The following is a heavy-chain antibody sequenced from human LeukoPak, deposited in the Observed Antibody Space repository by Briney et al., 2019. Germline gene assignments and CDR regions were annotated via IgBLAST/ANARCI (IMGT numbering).Heavy chain of an antibody. V-gene: IGHV4-39*07. D-gene: IGHD1-26*01. J-gene: IGHJ4*02. Sequence: SETLSLTCTVSRGSINSSPYSWGWIRQPPGKGLEWIGTISYNANTYYNPSLKSRVTISVDTSKNQFSLKLSSVTAADTAVYYCARWGDSGSFFNWGQGTLVTVSS. CDR2: ISYNANT. CDR1: RGSINSSPYS. CDR3: ARWGDSGSFFN.